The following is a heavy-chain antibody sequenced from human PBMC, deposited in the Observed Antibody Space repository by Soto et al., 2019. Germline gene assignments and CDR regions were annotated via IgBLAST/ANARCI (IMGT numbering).Heavy chain of an antibody. Sequence: GGSLRLSCAASGFTFSSYSMNWVRQAPGKGLEWASSISSSSSYIYYADSVKGRFTISRDNAKNSLYLQMNSLRAEDTAVYYCAREEGWLQLPATNMDVWGQGTTVTVSS. V-gene: IGHV3-21*01. J-gene: IGHJ6*02. CDR1: GFTFSSYS. D-gene: IGHD5-12*01. CDR3: AREEGWLQLPATNMDV. CDR2: ISSSSSYI.